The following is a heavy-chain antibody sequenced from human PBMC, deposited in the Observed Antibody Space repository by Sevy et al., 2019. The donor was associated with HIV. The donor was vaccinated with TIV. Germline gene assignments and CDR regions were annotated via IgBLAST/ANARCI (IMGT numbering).Heavy chain of an antibody. CDR3: AKVLAPGAALAGTAWGMDV. J-gene: IGHJ6*02. V-gene: IGHV3-23*01. CDR1: GFTFSNYA. CDR2: ISGSGGTT. Sequence: GGSLRLSCAASGFTFSNYAMNWVRRAPGKGLEWVSSISGSGGTTDYADSVEGRFTISRDKSKNTLYMQMDSLTAEDTAVYYCAKVLAPGAALAGTAWGMDVWGQGTTVTVSS. D-gene: IGHD1-7*01.